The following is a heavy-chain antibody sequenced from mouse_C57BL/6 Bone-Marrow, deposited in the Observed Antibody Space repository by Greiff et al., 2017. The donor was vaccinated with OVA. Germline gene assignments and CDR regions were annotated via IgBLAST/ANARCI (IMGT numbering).Heavy chain of an antibody. CDR2: IYPRSGNT. Sequence: VLLVESGAELARPGASVKLSCKASGYTFTSYGISWVKQRTGQGLEWIGAIYPRSGNTYYNEKFKGKATLTADKSSSTAYMELRSLTSDDSAVYFCARHGYCDYYAMDYWGQGTSVTVSS. CDR3: ARHGYCDYYAMDY. CDR1: GYTFTSYG. D-gene: IGHD2-3*01. V-gene: IGHV1-81*01. J-gene: IGHJ4*01.